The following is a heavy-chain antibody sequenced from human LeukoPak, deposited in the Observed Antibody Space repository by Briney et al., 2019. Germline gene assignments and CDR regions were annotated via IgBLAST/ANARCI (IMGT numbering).Heavy chain of an antibody. J-gene: IGHJ4*02. D-gene: IGHD3-22*01. CDR3: ARVWSSGYTKDY. Sequence: GGSLRLSCAASGFTFSSYSIDWVRQAPGKGLEWLSYISSSSSTIYYADSVKGRFTISRDNAKNSVYLQMNSLRAEDTAVYYCARVWSSGYTKDYWGQGTLVTVSS. CDR2: ISSSSSTI. CDR1: GFTFSSYS. V-gene: IGHV3-48*04.